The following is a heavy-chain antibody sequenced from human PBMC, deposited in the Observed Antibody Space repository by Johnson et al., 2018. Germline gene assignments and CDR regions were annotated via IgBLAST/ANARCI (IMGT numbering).Heavy chain of an antibody. CDR1: GFTFKNYY. V-gene: IGHV3-11*01. CDR2: ISRSGGTI. J-gene: IGHJ3*02. Sequence: QVQLVQSGGGLVKPGESLRLSCAATGFTFKNYYMTWIRQAPGKGLEFVAYISRSGGTIFYADSVQGRFTISRDNANNLLYLQMNSLRAEDTAVYYCARDLGWAPPDIWGQGTKLPVSS. D-gene: IGHD7-27*01. CDR3: ARDLGWAPPDI.